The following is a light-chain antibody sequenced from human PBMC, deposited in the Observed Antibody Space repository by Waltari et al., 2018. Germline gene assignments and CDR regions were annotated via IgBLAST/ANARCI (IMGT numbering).Light chain of an antibody. Sequence: HSALTQPASVSGSPGQSITLSCTGTSSDVGGYNYVPWYQQHPGKAPKLMIYDVSNRPSGVSNRFSGSKSGNTASLTISGLQAEDEADYYCSSYISSDTLELFGGGTSLTVL. CDR2: DVS. V-gene: IGLV2-14*03. CDR1: SSDVGGYNY. CDR3: SSYISSDTLEL. J-gene: IGLJ2*01.